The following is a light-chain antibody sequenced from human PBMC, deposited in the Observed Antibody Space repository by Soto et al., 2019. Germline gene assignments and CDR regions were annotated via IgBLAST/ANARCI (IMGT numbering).Light chain of an antibody. V-gene: IGKV3-15*01. Sequence: EIVMTQSPDTLYVSPGEGATLSCRASQSFRTKLAWYQQKAGQAPRLLIYGASTRATGIPDRFSGSGSGTEFTLTISSPQSEDFAVYYCQQYNSWPPITFGQGTRLEI. CDR3: QQYNSWPPIT. J-gene: IGKJ5*01. CDR1: QSFRTK. CDR2: GAS.